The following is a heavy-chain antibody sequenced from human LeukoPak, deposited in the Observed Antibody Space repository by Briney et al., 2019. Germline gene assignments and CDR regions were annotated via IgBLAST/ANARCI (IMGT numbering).Heavy chain of an antibody. D-gene: IGHD2-15*01. CDR3: GYSVGDV. Sequence: GGSLRLSCAASGFTFSSFGMHWVRQAPGKGLEWVAVIWYDGINKYYADPVKGRFTISRDNSKNTLYLQMNSLRAEDTAVYYCGYSVGDVWGKGTTVIVSS. J-gene: IGHJ6*04. CDR1: GFTFSSFG. V-gene: IGHV3-33*01. CDR2: IWYDGINK.